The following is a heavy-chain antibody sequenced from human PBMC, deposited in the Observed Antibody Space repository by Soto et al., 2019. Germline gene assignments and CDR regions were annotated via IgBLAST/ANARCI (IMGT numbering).Heavy chain of an antibody. CDR1: GGSISSYY. CDR2: NYYSGIT. V-gene: IGHV4-59*06. D-gene: IGHD6-6*01. CDR3: ARGSSIAGLYYGMDG. J-gene: IGHJ6*02. Sequence: PSETLSLTCTVSGGSISSYYWTWIRQHPGKGLEWIGYNYYSGITYYNPSLKSRVTISLDTSKNQFSLKLSSVTAADTAVYYCARGSSIAGLYYGMDGWGQGSTVTVSS.